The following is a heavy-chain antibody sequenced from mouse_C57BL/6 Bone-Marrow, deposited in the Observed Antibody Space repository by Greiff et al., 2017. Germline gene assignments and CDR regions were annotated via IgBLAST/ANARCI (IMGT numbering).Heavy chain of an antibody. J-gene: IGHJ1*03. CDR2: INPGSGGT. D-gene: IGHD2-3*01. CDR1: GYAFTNYL. V-gene: IGHV1-54*01. CDR3: ARGGLLRRDWYFDV. Sequence: QVQLQQSGAELVRPGTSVKVSCKASGYAFTNYLIEWVKQRPGQGLEWIGVINPGSGGTNYNEKFKGKATLTADKSSSTAYMQLSSLTSEDSAVYFGARGGLLRRDWYFDVWGTGTTVTVSS.